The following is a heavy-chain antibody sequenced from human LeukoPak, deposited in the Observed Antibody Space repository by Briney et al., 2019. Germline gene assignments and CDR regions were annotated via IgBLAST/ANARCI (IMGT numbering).Heavy chain of an antibody. V-gene: IGHV4-31*03. Sequence: PSETLSLTCTVSGGSISSGGYYWSWIRQHPGKGLEWIGYIYYSGSTYYNPSLKSRVTISVDTSKNQFSLRLSSVTAADTAVYYCARVSSSGWYNPPGHIDYWGQGTLVTVSS. J-gene: IGHJ4*02. CDR2: IYYSGST. CDR1: GGSISSGGYY. CDR3: ARVSSSGWYNPPGHIDY. D-gene: IGHD6-19*01.